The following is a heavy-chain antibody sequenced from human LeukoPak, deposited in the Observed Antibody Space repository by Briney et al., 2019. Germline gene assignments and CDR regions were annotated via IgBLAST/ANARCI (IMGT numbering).Heavy chain of an antibody. Sequence: KPSETLSLTCTVSGGSISSYYWSWIRQPPGKGLEWIGYIYYSGSTNYNPSLKSRVTISVDTSKNQFSLKLSSVTAADTAVYYCARVDGSYYYDSSGYFPAFDIWGQGTWSPSLQ. D-gene: IGHD3-22*01. CDR3: ARVDGSYYYDSSGYFPAFDI. CDR2: IYYSGST. CDR1: GGSISSYY. J-gene: IGHJ3*02. V-gene: IGHV4-59*01.